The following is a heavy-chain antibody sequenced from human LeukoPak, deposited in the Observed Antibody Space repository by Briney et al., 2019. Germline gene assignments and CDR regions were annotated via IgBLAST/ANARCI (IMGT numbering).Heavy chain of an antibody. CDR1: GFIFSTYW. D-gene: IGHD3-10*01. J-gene: IGHJ4*02. Sequence: PGGSLRLSCAASGFIFSTYWMNWVRQAPGKGLEWVAGISGDGSERDYVDSVRGRFTISRDNAKSSLQLQMDSLRAKDTAVYYCARDYYGDYFFDYWGQGTLVTVSS. CDR2: ISGDGSER. CDR3: ARDYYGDYFFDY. V-gene: IGHV3-7*01.